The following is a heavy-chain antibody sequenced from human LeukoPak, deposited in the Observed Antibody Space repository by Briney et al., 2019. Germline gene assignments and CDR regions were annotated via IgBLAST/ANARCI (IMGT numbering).Heavy chain of an antibody. CDR3: ARDLSGGYYPYYFDY. V-gene: IGHV1-18*01. J-gene: IGHJ4*02. CDR1: GYTFTSYG. CDR2: ISAYNGNT. Sequence: GASVKVSCKASGYTFTSYGISWVRQAPGQGLEWMGWISAYNGNTNYAQKLQGRVTMTTDTSTSTAYMELRSLRSDDTAVYYCARDLSGGYYPYYFDYWGQGTLVTVSS. D-gene: IGHD3-3*01.